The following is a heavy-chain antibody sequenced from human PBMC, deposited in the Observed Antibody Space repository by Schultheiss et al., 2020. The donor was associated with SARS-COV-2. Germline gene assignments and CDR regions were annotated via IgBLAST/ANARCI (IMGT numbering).Heavy chain of an antibody. V-gene: IGHV3-23*01. J-gene: IGHJ4*02. D-gene: IGHD3-10*01. CDR3: ARIGIEWFGDREDY. CDR1: GFTFSSYA. Sequence: GGSLRLSCAASGFTFSSYAMSWVRQAPGKGLEWVSTISGSGGSTYYADSVKGRFTISRDISDNTVYLQLNSLRAEDTAVYYCARIGIEWFGDREDYWGQGTLVTVSS. CDR2: ISGSGGST.